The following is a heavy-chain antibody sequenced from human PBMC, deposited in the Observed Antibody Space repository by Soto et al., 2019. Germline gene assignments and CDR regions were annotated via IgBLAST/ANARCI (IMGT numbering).Heavy chain of an antibody. Sequence: QVQLQESGPGLVKPSQTLSLTCTVSGGSISSGGYYWSWIRQHPGKGLEWIGYIYYSGSTYYNPSLKSRVTISVDTSKNQFSLKLSSVTAADTAVYYCARGTGFVVVVAATPQYGMDVWGQGTTVTVSS. V-gene: IGHV4-31*03. D-gene: IGHD2-15*01. CDR1: GGSISSGGYY. J-gene: IGHJ6*02. CDR2: IYYSGST. CDR3: ARGTGFVVVVAATPQYGMDV.